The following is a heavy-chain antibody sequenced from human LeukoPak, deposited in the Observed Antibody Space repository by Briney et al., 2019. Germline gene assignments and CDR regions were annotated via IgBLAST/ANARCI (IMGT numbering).Heavy chain of an antibody. CDR1: GFTFSSYS. J-gene: IGHJ4*02. CDR3: ARVAYYYDSSGYHDY. V-gene: IGHV3-21*01. Sequence: PGGSLRLSCAASGFTFSSYSMNWVRQAPGKGLEWVAHISSRSNYIYYADSLKGRFTISRDNAKNSLYLQKNSLRAEDTAVYYCARVAYYYDSSGYHDYWGQGTLVTVSS. CDR2: ISSRSNYI. D-gene: IGHD3-22*01.